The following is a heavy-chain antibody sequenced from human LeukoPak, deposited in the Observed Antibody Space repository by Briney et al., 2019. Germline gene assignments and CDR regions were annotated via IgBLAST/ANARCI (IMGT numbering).Heavy chain of an antibody. D-gene: IGHD3-10*01. J-gene: IGHJ3*01. CDR1: GGSISSSYSY. Sequence: SETLSLTCTVSGGSISSSYSYWGWIRQPPGKGLEWIGNIYYSGSTYYNPSLKSRVTRSVDTSKNHFSLKLNSVTAADTAVYYCAKPSNYYGSATDAFDFWGQGTMVTVS. V-gene: IGHV4-39*07. CDR3: AKPSNYYGSATDAFDF. CDR2: IYYSGST.